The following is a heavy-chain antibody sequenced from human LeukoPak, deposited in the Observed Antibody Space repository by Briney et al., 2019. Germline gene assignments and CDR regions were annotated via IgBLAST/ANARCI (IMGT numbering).Heavy chain of an antibody. CDR1: GFTFSSYA. Sequence: GGSLRLSCAASGFTFSSYAMHWVRQAPGQGLEWMGIINPSGGSTSYAQKFQGRVTMTRDMSTSTVYMDLSSLRSEDTAVYYCARGSVPAQYYYFYYMDVWGKGTTVTVSS. J-gene: IGHJ6*03. CDR2: INPSGGST. V-gene: IGHV1-46*01. CDR3: ARGSVPAQYYYFYYMDV. D-gene: IGHD2-2*01.